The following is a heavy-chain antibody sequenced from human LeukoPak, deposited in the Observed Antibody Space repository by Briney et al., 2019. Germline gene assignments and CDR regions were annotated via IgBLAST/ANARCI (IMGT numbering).Heavy chain of an antibody. D-gene: IGHD3-10*01. CDR3: ARGGSLWFGELLG. V-gene: IGHV4-34*01. Sequence: SETLSLTCAVYAVSFSGYYWSWIRQPPGKGLEWSGEINHSGSTNYNPSLKSPVTISVDRSKNKFSLKLSSVTAADTAVYYCARGGSLWFGELLGWGQGTLVTVSS. J-gene: IGHJ4*02. CDR1: AVSFSGYY. CDR2: INHSGST.